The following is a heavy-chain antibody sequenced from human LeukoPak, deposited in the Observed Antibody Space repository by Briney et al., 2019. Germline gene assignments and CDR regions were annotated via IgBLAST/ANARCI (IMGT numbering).Heavy chain of an antibody. Sequence: PGRSLRLSCAAYGFTLDDYPMHWVRQAPGKGLEWVPGISWNSGSIGYADSVKGRFTISRDNAKNSLYLQMNSLRAEDTALYYCAKDIVRQPYYFDYWGQGTLVTVSS. V-gene: IGHV3-9*01. CDR3: AKDIVRQPYYFDY. J-gene: IGHJ4*02. CDR1: GFTLDDYP. CDR2: ISWNSGSI. D-gene: IGHD3-16*02.